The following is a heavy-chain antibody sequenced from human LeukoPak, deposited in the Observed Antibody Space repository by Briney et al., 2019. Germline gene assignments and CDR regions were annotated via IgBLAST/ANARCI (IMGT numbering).Heavy chain of an antibody. CDR1: GYTFTSYY. D-gene: IGHD4-11*01. V-gene: IGHV1-46*01. Sequence: ASVKVSCKASGYTFTSYYMHWVRQAPGQGLEWMGIINPSGGSTSYAQKFQGRVTMTRDTSTSTVYMELSSLRSEDTAVYYCARAFPPTVTTSSWFDPWGQGTLVTVSS. CDR3: ARAFPPTVTTSSWFDP. J-gene: IGHJ5*02. CDR2: INPSGGST.